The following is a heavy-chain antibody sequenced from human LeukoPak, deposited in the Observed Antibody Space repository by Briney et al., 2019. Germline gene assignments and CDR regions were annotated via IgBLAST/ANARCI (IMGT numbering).Heavy chain of an antibody. CDR3: ARGAYCTSINCYGFDY. J-gene: IGHJ4*02. D-gene: IGHD2-2*01. Sequence: PSETLSLTCSVSGGSISSSSFYWSWIRQPPGEGLEWVGELSHTGNTNYNPSLKSRVTFSVDTSKRQFSLRLKSVTAADTAVYYCARGAYCTSINCYGFDYWGQGILVTVSS. CDR2: LSHTGNT. V-gene: IGHV4-39*07. CDR1: GGSISSSSFY.